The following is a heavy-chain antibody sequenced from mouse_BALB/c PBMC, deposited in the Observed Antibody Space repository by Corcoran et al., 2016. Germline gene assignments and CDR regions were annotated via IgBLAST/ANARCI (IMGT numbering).Heavy chain of an antibody. V-gene: IGHV8-12*01. Sequence: QVTLKESGPGILQPSQTLSLTCSFSGFSLSTSGMGVSWIRQPSGKGLEWLAHIYWDDDKRYNPSLKSRLTISKDTTSNQVFLKITSWDTADTATYYCARRKRGYAMDYWGQGTSVTVSS. CDR2: IYWDDDK. CDR3: ARRKRGYAMDY. CDR1: GFSLSTSGMG. J-gene: IGHJ4*01.